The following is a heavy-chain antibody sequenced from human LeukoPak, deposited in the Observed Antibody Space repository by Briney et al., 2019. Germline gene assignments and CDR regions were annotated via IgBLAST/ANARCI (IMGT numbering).Heavy chain of an antibody. CDR3: AREGDYGDYVLDY. CDR2: ISRDGSIT. Sequence: GGSLRLSCAASGFSFSKYWMYWVRQAPGKGLEWVSRISRDGSITSYAESVKGRISLSRDNAKNTLHLQMNSLRVEDTAIYYCAREGDYGDYVLDYWGQGTLVTVSS. V-gene: IGHV3-74*01. D-gene: IGHD4-17*01. CDR1: GFSFSKYW. J-gene: IGHJ4*02.